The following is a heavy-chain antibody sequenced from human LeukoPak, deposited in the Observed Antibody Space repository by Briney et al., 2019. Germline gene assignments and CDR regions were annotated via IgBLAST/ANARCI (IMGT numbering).Heavy chain of an antibody. D-gene: IGHD1-1*01. V-gene: IGHV1-46*01. CDR1: GYTFTSYY. CDR2: INPSGGST. J-gene: IGHJ6*04. Sequence: ASVKVSCKASGYTFTSYYMHWVRQAPGQGLEWMGIINPSGGSTSYAQKFQGRVTMTRDTSTSTAYMELSSLRSEDTAVYYCARDDWNDRDYYYYYGMDVWGKGTTVTVSS. CDR3: ARDDWNDRDYYYYYGMDV.